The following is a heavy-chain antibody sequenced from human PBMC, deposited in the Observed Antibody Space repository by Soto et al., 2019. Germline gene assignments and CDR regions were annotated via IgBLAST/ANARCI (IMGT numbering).Heavy chain of an antibody. D-gene: IGHD6-19*01. CDR3: ARTTGYSSGWHYFDY. CDR2: INAGNGNT. Sequence: ASVKVSCKASGYTFTSYAMHWVRQAPGQRLEWMGWINAGNGNTKYSQKFQGRVTITRDTSASTAYMELSSLRSEDTAVYYCARTTGYSSGWHYFDYWGQGTLVTVYS. CDR1: GYTFTSYA. V-gene: IGHV1-3*01. J-gene: IGHJ4*02.